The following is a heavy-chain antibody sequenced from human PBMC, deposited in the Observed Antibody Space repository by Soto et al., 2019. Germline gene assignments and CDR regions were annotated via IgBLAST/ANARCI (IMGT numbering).Heavy chain of an antibody. Sequence: GGSLRLSCAASGFTFSSYGMHWVRQAPGKGLEWVAVIWYDGSNKYYADSVKGRFTISRDNSKNTLYLQMNSLRAEDTAVYYCARGFPIVVVPAAISFPYYYYMDVWGKGTTVTVSS. V-gene: IGHV3-33*01. CDR2: IWYDGSNK. D-gene: IGHD2-2*01. CDR1: GFTFSSYG. CDR3: ARGFPIVVVPAAISFPYYYYMDV. J-gene: IGHJ6*03.